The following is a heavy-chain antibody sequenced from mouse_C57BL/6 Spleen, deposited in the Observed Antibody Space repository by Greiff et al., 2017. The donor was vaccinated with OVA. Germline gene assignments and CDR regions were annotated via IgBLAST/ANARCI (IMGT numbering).Heavy chain of an antibody. V-gene: IGHV1-26*01. CDR1: GYTFTDYY. D-gene: IGHD1-1*01. CDR3: ARYYYGSTSTGDFDY. CDR2: INPNNGGT. J-gene: IGHJ2*01. Sequence: EVQLQQSGPELVKPGASVKISCKASGYTFTDYYMNWVKQSHGKSLEWIGDINPNNGGTSYNQKFKGKATLTVDKSSSTAYMELRSLTSEDSAVYYCARYYYGSTSTGDFDYWGQGTTLTVSS.